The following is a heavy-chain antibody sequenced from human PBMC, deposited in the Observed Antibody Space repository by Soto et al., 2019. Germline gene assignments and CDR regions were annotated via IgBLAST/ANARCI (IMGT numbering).Heavy chain of an antibody. CDR2: IYTSGST. Sequence: SETLSLTCTVSGASLNNYYWSWARQPAGKGLEWVGRIYTSGSTNYNPSLESRVTMSVDTSKNQFSLKLSSVTAADTAVYYCARGSLAPDYWGPGTLVTVSS. CDR3: ARGSLAPDY. CDR1: GASLNNYY. D-gene: IGHD1-26*01. J-gene: IGHJ4*02. V-gene: IGHV4-4*07.